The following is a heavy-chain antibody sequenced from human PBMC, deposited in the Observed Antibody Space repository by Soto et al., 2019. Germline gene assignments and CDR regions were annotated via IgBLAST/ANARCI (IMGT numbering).Heavy chain of an antibody. CDR3: ATIGYSGSGDYYFDY. CDR2: FDPVDGET. Sequence: ALVTVSCKVSAYTLTGLTMHCVRQAPGKGLEWMGGFDPVDGETVYAQKFQGRVTMTEDTSTDTAYMELSSLTSEDTTVYYCATIGYSGSGDYYFDYWGQGTLVTVSS. J-gene: IGHJ4*02. CDR1: AYTLTGLT. D-gene: IGHD5-12*01. V-gene: IGHV1-24*01.